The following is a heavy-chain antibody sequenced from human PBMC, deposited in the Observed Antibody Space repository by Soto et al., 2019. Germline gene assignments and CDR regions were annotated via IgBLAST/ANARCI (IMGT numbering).Heavy chain of an antibody. J-gene: IGHJ4*02. CDR1: GVSIISYY. V-gene: IGHV4-59*01. D-gene: IGHD3-9*01. Sequence: SETLSLTCTVSGVSIISYYWSWILQPPGKGLEWIGYIYYSGSTNYNPSLKSRVTISVDTSKNQFSLKLSSVTAADTAVYYCARSNRDFVWLLEYYFDDWGQGTLVTVSS. CDR2: IYYSGST. CDR3: ARSNRDFVWLLEYYFDD.